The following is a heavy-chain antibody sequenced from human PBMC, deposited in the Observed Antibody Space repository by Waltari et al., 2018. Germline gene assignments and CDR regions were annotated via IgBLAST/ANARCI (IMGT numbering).Heavy chain of an antibody. CDR2: TDPGDSYV. Sequence: EVQFMQSGAEVKKPGESLKISCQGPDYIFSNYWIAGVRQMPGKRLEWMGYTDPGDSYVRYSPSFQGQVTISVDKSISTAYLHWSSLKASDTAMYYCARRLLGPGSVFLDFFDSWGQGTQVTVSS. D-gene: IGHD2-8*02. CDR3: ARRLLGPGSVFLDFFDS. V-gene: IGHV5-51*01. CDR1: DYIFSNYW. J-gene: IGHJ4*02.